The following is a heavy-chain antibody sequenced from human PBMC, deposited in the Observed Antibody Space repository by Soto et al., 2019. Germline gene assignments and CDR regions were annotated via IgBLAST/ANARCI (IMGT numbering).Heavy chain of an antibody. CDR2: ISWNSGSI. J-gene: IGHJ6*02. CDR3: AKDQAGRFKGVYYGMDV. Sequence: DVQLVESGGGLVQPGRSLRLSCAASGFTFDDYAMHWVRQAPGKGLEWVSGISWNSGSIGYADSVKGRFTISRDNAKNSLYLQMHSLRAEDTALYYCAKDQAGRFKGVYYGMDVWGQGTTVTVSS. V-gene: IGHV3-9*01. CDR1: GFTFDDYA. D-gene: IGHD6-19*01.